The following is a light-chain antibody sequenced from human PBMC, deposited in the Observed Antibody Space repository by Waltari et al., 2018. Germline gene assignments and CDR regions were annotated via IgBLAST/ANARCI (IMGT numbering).Light chain of an antibody. CDR2: KAS. CDR3: QQYNNYWT. Sequence: DIQMTQSPSTLSASVGDRVTITCRGSQSIRSWLAWYQQKPGKAPNLLIYKASTLQSGVPSRFSGSGSGTEFTLTSSSLQPDDFATYYCQQYNNYWTFGQGTKVEIK. CDR1: QSIRSW. V-gene: IGKV1-5*03. J-gene: IGKJ1*01.